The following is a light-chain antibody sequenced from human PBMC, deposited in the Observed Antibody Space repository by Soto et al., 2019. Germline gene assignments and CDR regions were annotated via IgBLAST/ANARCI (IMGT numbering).Light chain of an antibody. Sequence: EFVLAQSPGTLSLSPGERATLSCRASQSVSSIYLVLYQQKPGQAPRLLIYGASSRATGIPDRFSGSGSGTDFILTISRLEPEDFTVYYCQQYGSSPSFGGGTKVDI. CDR3: QQYGSSPS. J-gene: IGKJ4*01. CDR1: QSVSSIY. CDR2: GAS. V-gene: IGKV3-20*01.